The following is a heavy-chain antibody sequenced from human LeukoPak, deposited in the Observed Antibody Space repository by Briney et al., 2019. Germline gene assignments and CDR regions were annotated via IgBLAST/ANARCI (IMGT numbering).Heavy chain of an antibody. J-gene: IGHJ4*02. CDR3: ARGGESYSDY. Sequence: SETLSLTCTVSGGSISGYYWTWIRQPVGEGLEWIGRLDPSGSTNYNPSLNSRVTMSVDTPKNQFSLKLTSVTAADTAVYYCARGGESYSDYWGQGTLVTVSS. D-gene: IGHD2-21*01. CDR1: GGSISGYY. V-gene: IGHV4-4*07. CDR2: LDPSGST.